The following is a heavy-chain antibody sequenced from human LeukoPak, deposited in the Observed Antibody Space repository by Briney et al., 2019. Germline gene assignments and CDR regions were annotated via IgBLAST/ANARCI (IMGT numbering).Heavy chain of an antibody. J-gene: IGHJ4*02. V-gene: IGHV3-30*03. CDR2: ISYDGSNK. Sequence: GRSLRLSCAASGFTFRSYGMPWVRQAPGKGLEWVAVISYDGSNKYYADSVKGRFTISRDTSKNTLYLQMSSLRAEDTAVYYCARSPPPHSDYPDYWGQGTLVTVSS. D-gene: IGHD4-11*01. CDR3: ARSPPPHSDYPDY. CDR1: GFTFRSYG.